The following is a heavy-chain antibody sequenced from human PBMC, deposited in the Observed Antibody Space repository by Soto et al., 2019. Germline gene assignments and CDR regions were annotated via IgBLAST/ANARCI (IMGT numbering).Heavy chain of an antibody. CDR1: GFTFSDYY. D-gene: IGHD5-18*01. J-gene: IGHJ6*03. CDR3: ARVDTAMWGAEGYMDV. V-gene: IGHV3-11*01. Sequence: GGSLRFSCAASGFTFSDYYMSWIRQAPGKGLEWVSYISSSGSTIYYADSVKGRFTISRDNAKNSLYLQMNSLRAEDTAVYYCARVDTAMWGAEGYMDVWGKGTTVTVSS. CDR2: ISSSGSTI.